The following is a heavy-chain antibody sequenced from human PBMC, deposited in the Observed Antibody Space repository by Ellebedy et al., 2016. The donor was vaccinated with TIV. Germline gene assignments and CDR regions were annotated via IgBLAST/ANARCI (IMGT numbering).Heavy chain of an antibody. CDR1: GDSVTRRHYY. D-gene: IGHD6-13*01. CDR2: ISLSGST. CDR3: AGESSSGWYRFDS. J-gene: IGHJ4*02. Sequence: MPSETLSLTCTVSGDSVTRRHYYWNWYRPPPGKGLEWIGYISLSGSTIYNPSLRSRVTISVDTAKNQFSLRLNSVTAADTAMYFCAGESSSGWYRFDSWGQGTLVNVSS. V-gene: IGHV4-61*01.